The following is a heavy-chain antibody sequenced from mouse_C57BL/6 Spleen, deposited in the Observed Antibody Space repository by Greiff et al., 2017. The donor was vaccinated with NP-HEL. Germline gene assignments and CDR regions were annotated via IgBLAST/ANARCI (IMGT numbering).Heavy chain of an antibody. CDR1: GFTFSDYY. CDR3: ARRTTVVATNYWYFDV. D-gene: IGHD1-1*01. V-gene: IGHV5-12*01. CDR2: ISNGGGST. Sequence: EVKLVESGGGLVQPGGSLKLSCAASGFTFSDYYMYWVRQTPEKRLEWVAYISNGGGSTYYPDTVKGRFTISRDNAKNTLYLQMSRLKSEDTAMYYCARRTTVVATNYWYFDVWGTGTTVTVSS. J-gene: IGHJ1*03.